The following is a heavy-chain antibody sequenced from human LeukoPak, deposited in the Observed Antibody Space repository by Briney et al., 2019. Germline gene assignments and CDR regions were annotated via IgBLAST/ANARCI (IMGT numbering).Heavy chain of an antibody. J-gene: IGHJ4*02. CDR1: GGSISSGDHY. D-gene: IGHD2-2*01. CDR3: AREHHCSSTSCPINYFDY. CDR2: IYYSGST. V-gene: IGHV4-30-4*01. Sequence: PSQTLSLTCTVSGGSISSGDHYWSWIRQPPGKGLEWIGYIYYSGSTYYNPSLKSRVTISVDTSKNQFSLKLSSVTAADTAVYYCAREHHCSSTSCPINYFDYWGQGTLVTVSS.